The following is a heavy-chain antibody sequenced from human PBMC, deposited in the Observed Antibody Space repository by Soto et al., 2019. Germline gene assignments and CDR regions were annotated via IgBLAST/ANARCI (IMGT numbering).Heavy chain of an antibody. CDR3: ARELGFGELFQGDYYYGMDV. CDR2: ISSSSSYI. CDR1: GFTFSSYS. J-gene: IGHJ6*02. V-gene: IGHV3-21*01. D-gene: IGHD3-10*01. Sequence: GGSLRLSCAASGFTFSSYSMNWVRQAPGKGLEWVSSISSSSSYIYYADSVKGRFTISRDNAKNPLYLQMNSLRAEDTAVYYCARELGFGELFQGDYYYGMDVWGQGTTVTVSS.